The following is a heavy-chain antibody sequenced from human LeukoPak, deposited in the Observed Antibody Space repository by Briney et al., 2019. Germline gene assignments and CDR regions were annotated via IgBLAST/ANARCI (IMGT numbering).Heavy chain of an antibody. CDR2: IYWDDDK. CDR3: PHNLGAAPGTGGLPFAY. Sequence: SGPTLVNPTQTLTLTCTFSGFSLSTSGVGVGWIRQPPGKALEWLALIYWDDDKRYSPSLKSRLIITKDTSKNQVVLTMTNMTPVNPATSYGPHNLGAAPGTGGLPFAYWGQGPLFTVSS. D-gene: IGHD6-13*01. V-gene: IGHV2-5*02. J-gene: IGHJ4*02. CDR1: GFSLSTSGVG.